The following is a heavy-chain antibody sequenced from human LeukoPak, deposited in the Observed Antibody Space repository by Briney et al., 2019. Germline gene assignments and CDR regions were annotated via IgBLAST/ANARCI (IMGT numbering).Heavy chain of an antibody. CDR3: AGLHHQASLYYFDY. Sequence: SETLSLTCTVSGGSISSYYWSWIRQPPGKGLEWIGYIYYSGSTNYNPSLKSRVTISVDTSKNQFSLKLSSVTAADTAVYYCAGLHHQASLYYFDYWGQGTLVTVSS. V-gene: IGHV4-59*01. CDR2: IYYSGST. D-gene: IGHD3-16*02. CDR1: GGSISSYY. J-gene: IGHJ4*02.